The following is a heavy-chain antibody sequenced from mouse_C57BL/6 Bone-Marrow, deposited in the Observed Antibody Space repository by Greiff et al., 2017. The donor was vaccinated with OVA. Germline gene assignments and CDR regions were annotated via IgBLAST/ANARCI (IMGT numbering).Heavy chain of an antibody. D-gene: IGHD2-1*01. CDR2: INPNNGGT. V-gene: IGHV1-18*01. CDR3: ARGGHYGNYFYAMDY. J-gene: IGHJ4*01. Sequence: VQLKESGPELVKPGASVKIPCKASGYTFTDYNMDWVKQSHGKSLEWIGDINPNNGGTIYNQKFKGKATLTVDKSSSTAYMELRSLTSEDTAVYYCARGGHYGNYFYAMDYWGQGTSVTVSS. CDR1: GYTFTDYN.